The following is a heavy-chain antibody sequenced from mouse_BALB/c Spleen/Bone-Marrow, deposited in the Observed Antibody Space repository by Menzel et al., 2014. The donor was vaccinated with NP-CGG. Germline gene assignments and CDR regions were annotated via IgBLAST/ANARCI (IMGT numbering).Heavy chain of an antibody. V-gene: IGHV2-6-7*01. D-gene: IGHD2-10*02. CDR2: IWGDGTT. CDR3: AREKYGNYYAMGY. Sequence: QVQLQQSGPGLVAPSQSLSITCTVSGFSLTDYGINWVRQPPGKGLEWLGMIWGDGTTDYNSALRSRLSINKDNSGSQVFLKMNSLQTDDTARYYCAREKYGNYYAMGYWGQGTSVTVSS. CDR1: GFSLTDYG. J-gene: IGHJ4*01.